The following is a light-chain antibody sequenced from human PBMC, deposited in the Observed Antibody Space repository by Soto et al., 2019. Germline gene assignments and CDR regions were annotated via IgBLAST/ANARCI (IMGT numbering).Light chain of an antibody. Sequence: EIVLTQSPATLSLSPGERATLSCRASQSVSSYLAWYQQKPGQAPRLPIYDPSNRATGIPTRFSGSGSGTDFTLTISSLEPEDFAVYYCQQRSNWPPTFGQGTKVEIK. J-gene: IGKJ1*01. CDR1: QSVSSY. CDR3: QQRSNWPPT. V-gene: IGKV3-11*01. CDR2: DPS.